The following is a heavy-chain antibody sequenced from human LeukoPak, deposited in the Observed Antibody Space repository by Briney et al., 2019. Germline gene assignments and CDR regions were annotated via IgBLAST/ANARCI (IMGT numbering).Heavy chain of an antibody. Sequence: SETLSLTCTVSGGSISSYYWSWIRQPPGKGLEWIGYIYYSGSTNYNPSLKSRVTISVDTSKNQFSLKLSSVTAADTAVYYCARETSGGTCFIAWGQGTMVAVSS. CDR3: ARETSGGTCFIA. CDR2: IYYSGST. V-gene: IGHV4-59*01. CDR1: GGSISSYY. D-gene: IGHD2-15*01. J-gene: IGHJ3*01.